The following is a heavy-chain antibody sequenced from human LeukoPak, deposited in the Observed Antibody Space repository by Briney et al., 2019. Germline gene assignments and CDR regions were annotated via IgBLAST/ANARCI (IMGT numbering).Heavy chain of an antibody. Sequence: GGSMRLSCAASVFTFSNYRMNWVRQAPWKGLVWVLHIDSDGSSTDYADSEKGRFTISRDNAKNTLFLQMNSLRAEDTAVYYCARAVAVAGTAHLDYWGQGTLVTVSS. V-gene: IGHV3-74*01. CDR3: ARAVAVAGTAHLDY. J-gene: IGHJ4*02. D-gene: IGHD6-19*01. CDR1: VFTFSNYR. CDR2: IDSDGSST.